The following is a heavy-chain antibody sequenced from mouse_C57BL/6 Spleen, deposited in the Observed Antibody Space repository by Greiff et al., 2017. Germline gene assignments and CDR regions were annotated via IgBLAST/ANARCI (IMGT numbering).Heavy chain of an antibody. D-gene: IGHD2-4*01. CDR3: TRRTIYYDCDEDFDY. Sequence: EVKVEEPGGGLVQPGGSMKFSCAASGFTFSDAWMDWVRQSPEKGLEWVAEIRNKANNPATYYAESVKGRLTISRDDSKSSVYLQMNSLRAEDTGIYYCTRRTIYYDCDEDFDYWGQGTTLTVSS. CDR1: GFTFSDAW. J-gene: IGHJ2*01. V-gene: IGHV6-6*01. CDR2: IRNKANNPAT.